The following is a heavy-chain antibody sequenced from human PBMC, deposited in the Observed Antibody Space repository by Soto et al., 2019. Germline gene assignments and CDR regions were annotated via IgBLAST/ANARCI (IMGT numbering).Heavy chain of an antibody. CDR1: GGSISSSSYY. D-gene: IGHD3-3*01. CDR2: IYYSGST. CDR3: ARHMSFWARRPQRDGYNPYPLSYYYYGMDV. V-gene: IGHV4-39*01. J-gene: IGHJ6*02. Sequence: QLQLQESGPGLVKPSETLSLTCTVSGGSISSSSYYWGWIRQPPGKGLEWIGSIYYSGSTYYNPSLKSRVTISVDTSKNQFSLKLSSVTAADTAVYYCARHMSFWARRPQRDGYNPYPLSYYYYGMDVWGQGTTVTVSS.